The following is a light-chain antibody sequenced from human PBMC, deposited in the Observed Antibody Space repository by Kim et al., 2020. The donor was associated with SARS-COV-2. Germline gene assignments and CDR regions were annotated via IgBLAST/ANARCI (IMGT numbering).Light chain of an antibody. CDR2: DTS. CDR3: QPSYS. J-gene: IGKJ4*01. Sequence: DIQMTQSPSSLSASVGDRVTITCRASQTTSSYLNWYQQKPGQAPKVLIYDTSTLQSGVQSRFSGSGYGTDFTLTISNLQPEDFAIYYCQPSYSFGGGTKVDIK. V-gene: IGKV1-39*01. CDR1: QTTSSY.